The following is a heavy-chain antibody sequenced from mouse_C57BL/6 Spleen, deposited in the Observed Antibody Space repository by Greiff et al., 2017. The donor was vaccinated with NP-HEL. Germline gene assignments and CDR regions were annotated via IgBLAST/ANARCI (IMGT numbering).Heavy chain of an antibody. CDR1: GYSITSGYY. V-gene: IGHV3-6*01. J-gene: IGHJ3*01. CDR2: ISYDGSN. D-gene: IGHD1-1*01. Sequence: EVKLMESGPGLVKPSQSLSLTCSVTGYSITSGYYWNWIRQFPGNKLELMGYISYDGSNNYNPSLKNRISITRDTSKNQFFLKLNSVTTEDTATYYCARGDYGPWFAYWGQGTLVTVSA. CDR3: ARGDYGPWFAY.